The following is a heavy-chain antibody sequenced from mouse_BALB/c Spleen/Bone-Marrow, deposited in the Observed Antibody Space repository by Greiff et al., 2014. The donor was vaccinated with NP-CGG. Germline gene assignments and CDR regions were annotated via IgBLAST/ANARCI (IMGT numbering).Heavy chain of an antibody. D-gene: IGHD2-1*01. Sequence: VQLQQSRAELVRPGTSEKASCRASGYALANYLLERVKQRPGQGLEWLGVLNTGSGGINYNEKLKGKATLTADKSSSPAYRQLSSLTSDDSAVYFWARRDGNYAWFAYWGQGTLVTVSA. CDR3: ARRDGNYAWFAY. J-gene: IGHJ3*01. CDR1: GYALANYL. CDR2: LNTGSGGI. V-gene: IGHV1-54*03.